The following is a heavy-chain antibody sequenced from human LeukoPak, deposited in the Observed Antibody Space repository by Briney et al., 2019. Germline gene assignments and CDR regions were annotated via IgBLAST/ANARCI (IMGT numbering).Heavy chain of an antibody. CDR3: AKVMTRTMVRGVPPSDY. CDR1: GFTFSSYA. Sequence: GGSLRLSCAASGFTFSSYAMTWVRQAPGKGLECVSTISGSGGSTYYADSVKGRFTISRDNSKNTLYLQMSSLRAEDTAVYYCAKVMTRTMVRGVPPSDYWGQGTLVTVSS. D-gene: IGHD3-10*01. J-gene: IGHJ4*02. CDR2: ISGSGGST. V-gene: IGHV3-23*01.